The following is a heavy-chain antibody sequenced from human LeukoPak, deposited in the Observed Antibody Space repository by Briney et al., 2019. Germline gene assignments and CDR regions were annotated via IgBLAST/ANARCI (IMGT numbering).Heavy chain of an antibody. CDR1: GFTFSSHW. CDR2: INSDGSTT. CDR3: ARVMYYYHSSGSIAVYYFDY. Sequence: GGSLRLSCAASGFTFSSHWMHWVRQAPGKGLVWVSRINSDGSTTSYADSVKGRFTISRDNAKNTLYLQMNSLRAEDTAVYYCARVMYYYHSSGSIAVYYFDYWGQGTLFTVSS. D-gene: IGHD3-22*01. J-gene: IGHJ4*02. V-gene: IGHV3-74*01.